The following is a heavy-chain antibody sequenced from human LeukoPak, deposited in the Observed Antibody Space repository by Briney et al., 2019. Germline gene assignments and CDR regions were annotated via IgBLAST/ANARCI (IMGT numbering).Heavy chain of an antibody. Sequence: SETLSLTCTVSGGSISSGGYYWSWIRQLPGTGLEWIGYIYNSGSTYYNPSLKSRVTISGDTSKNQFSLRLNSVTAADTAVYYCARHPVVVPALPVIWGQGTMVTVSS. CDR1: GGSISSGGYY. CDR3: ARHPVVVPALPVI. J-gene: IGHJ3*02. CDR2: IYNSGST. D-gene: IGHD2-2*01. V-gene: IGHV4-31*03.